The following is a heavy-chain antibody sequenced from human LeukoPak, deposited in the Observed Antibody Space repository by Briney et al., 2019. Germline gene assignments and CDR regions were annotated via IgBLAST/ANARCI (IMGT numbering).Heavy chain of an antibody. J-gene: IGHJ4*02. D-gene: IGHD3-3*01. V-gene: IGHV4-34*01. CDR1: GGSFSGDY. Sequence: SETLSLTCAVYGGSFSGDYWSWIRQPPGKGLEWIGEINHSGSTNYNPSLKSRVTISVDTSKNQFSLKLSSVTAADTAVYYCARVEMEYYDFWSGYLDYWGQGTLVTVSS. CDR2: INHSGST. CDR3: ARVEMEYYDFWSGYLDY.